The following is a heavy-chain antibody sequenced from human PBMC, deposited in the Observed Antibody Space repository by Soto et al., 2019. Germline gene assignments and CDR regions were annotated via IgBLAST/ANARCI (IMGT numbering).Heavy chain of an antibody. Sequence: PGGSLRLSCAASGFTFSSYWMSWVRQAPGKGLEWVANIKQDGSEKYYVDSVKGRFTISRDSAKNSLYLQMNSLRAEDTAVYYCARGGGSNYYYYGMDVWGQGTTVTVSS. CDR3: ARGGGSNYYYYGMDV. V-gene: IGHV3-7*01. CDR1: GFTFSSYW. J-gene: IGHJ6*02. CDR2: IKQDGSEK. D-gene: IGHD5-12*01.